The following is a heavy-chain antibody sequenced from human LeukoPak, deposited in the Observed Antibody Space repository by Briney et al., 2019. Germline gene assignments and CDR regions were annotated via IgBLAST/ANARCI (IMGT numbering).Heavy chain of an antibody. CDR3: ARDTTYYYGSESYLNWFDP. V-gene: IGHV4-4*07. CDR1: GGSISSYY. Sequence: SETLSLTCTVSGGSISSYYWSWIRQPAGKGLEWIGRIYTSGSTNYNPSLKSRVTISVDKSKNQFSLKLSSVTAADTAVYYCARDTTYYYGSESYLNWFDPWGQGTLVTVSS. J-gene: IGHJ5*02. D-gene: IGHD3-10*01. CDR2: IYTSGST.